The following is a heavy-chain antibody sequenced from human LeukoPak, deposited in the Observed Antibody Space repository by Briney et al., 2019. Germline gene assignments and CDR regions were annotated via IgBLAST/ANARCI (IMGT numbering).Heavy chain of an antibody. J-gene: IGHJ3*01. CDR1: GFTFSSYE. Sequence: GGSLRLSCAASGFTFSSYEMNWVRQAPGKGLEWVSYISSSGSTIYYADPVKGRFTISRDNAKNSLYLQMNSLRAEDTAVYYCARALVARPFWGQGTMVTVSS. CDR2: ISSSGSTI. D-gene: IGHD6-6*01. V-gene: IGHV3-48*03. CDR3: ARALVARPF.